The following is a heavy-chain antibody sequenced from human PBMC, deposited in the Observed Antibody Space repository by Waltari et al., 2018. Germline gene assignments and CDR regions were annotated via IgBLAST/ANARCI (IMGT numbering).Heavy chain of an antibody. CDR1: GGSISSYY. J-gene: IGHJ2*01. D-gene: IGHD3-10*01. Sequence: QVQLQESDPGLVKPSETLSLTCTVSGGSISSYYWSWIRQPPGKGLEWIGYIYYSGSTNYNPPLNSRVTISVDTSKNQFSLKLSSVTAADTAVYYCARDRAGANPQYWYFDLWGRGTLVTVSS. CDR3: ARDRAGANPQYWYFDL. V-gene: IGHV4-59*01. CDR2: IYYSGST.